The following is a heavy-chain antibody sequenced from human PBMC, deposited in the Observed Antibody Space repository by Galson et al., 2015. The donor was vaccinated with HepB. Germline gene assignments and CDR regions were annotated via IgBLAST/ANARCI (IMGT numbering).Heavy chain of an antibody. V-gene: IGHV3-64D*06. CDR3: VKMSLGGYGDYAVDAFDI. Sequence: SLRLSCAASGFTFSSYAMHWVRQAPGKGLEYVSAISSNGGSTYYADSVKGRFTISRDNSKNTLYLQMSSLRAEDTAVYYCVKMSLGGYGDYAVDAFDIWGQGTMVTVSS. J-gene: IGHJ3*02. CDR1: GFTFSSYA. D-gene: IGHD4-17*01. CDR2: ISSNGGST.